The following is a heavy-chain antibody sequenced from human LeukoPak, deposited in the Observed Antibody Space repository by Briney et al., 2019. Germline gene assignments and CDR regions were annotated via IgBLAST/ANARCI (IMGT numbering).Heavy chain of an antibody. V-gene: IGHV3-7*01. J-gene: IGHJ6*03. CDR1: GFTFTTYW. D-gene: IGHD6-13*01. CDR2: INQDGTEK. Sequence: GGSLRLSCAASGFTFTTYWMTWVRQAPGKGLEWVANINQDGTEKYYVDSVKGRFTISRDNAKNSLYLQMNSLRAEDTAVYYCARDHIAAGGTANYYYYYYMDVWGKGTTVTISS. CDR3: ARDHIAAGGTANYYYYYYMDV.